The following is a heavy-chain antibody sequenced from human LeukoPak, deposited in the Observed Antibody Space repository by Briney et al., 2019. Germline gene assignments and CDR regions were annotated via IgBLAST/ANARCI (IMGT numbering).Heavy chain of an antibody. J-gene: IGHJ4*02. CDR2: IYYSGST. Sequence: SETLSLTCTVSGGSISSSSYYWGWLRQPPGKGLEWIGSIYYSGSTYYNPSLKSRVTISVDTSKNQFSLKLSSVTAADTAVYYCASPRAIAIGAPWYWGQGTLVTVSS. D-gene: IGHD2-21*01. CDR3: ASPRAIAIGAPWY. V-gene: IGHV4-39*01. CDR1: GGSISSSSYY.